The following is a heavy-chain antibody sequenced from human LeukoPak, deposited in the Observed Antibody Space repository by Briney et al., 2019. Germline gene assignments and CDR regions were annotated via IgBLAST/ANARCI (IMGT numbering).Heavy chain of an antibody. CDR1: GYSFSVYG. J-gene: IGHJ4*02. Sequence: ASVKVSFKASGYSFSVYGMLWVRQAPGQGLEYMGWINTNTGNPTYAQGFTGRFVFSLDTSVNTAYLQISSLMAEDSAVYYCARAGAARLSHDYWGQGTLVTVSS. V-gene: IGHV7-4-1*02. D-gene: IGHD6-6*01. CDR2: INTNTGNP. CDR3: ARAGAARLSHDY.